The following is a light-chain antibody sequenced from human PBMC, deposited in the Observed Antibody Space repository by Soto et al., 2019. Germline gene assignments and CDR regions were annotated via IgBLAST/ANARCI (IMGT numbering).Light chain of an antibody. V-gene: IGKV1-5*03. CDR1: QSISSW. Sequence: DIQMTQSPSTLSASVGDRVTITCRASQSISSWLAWYQQKPGKAPKLLIYKASILESGVPSRFSGSASGTEFTLNISSLQPDDFATYYCQQYNDYSRTFGQGTKLEIK. CDR3: QQYNDYSRT. CDR2: KAS. J-gene: IGKJ2*01.